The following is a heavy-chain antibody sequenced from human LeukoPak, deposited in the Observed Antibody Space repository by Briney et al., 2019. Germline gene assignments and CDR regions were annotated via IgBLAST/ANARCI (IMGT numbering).Heavy chain of an antibody. J-gene: IGHJ4*02. D-gene: IGHD2/OR15-2a*01. CDR3: VSFYETY. CDR1: GNYL. V-gene: IGHV3-74*01. Sequence: HTGGSLRLSCAASGNYLMHWVRQVPGKGLVWVSHINSDGSWTSYADSVKGRFTNSKDNAKNTVYLQMNSLRAEDTAVYYCVSFYETYWGRGTLVTVSS. CDR2: INSDGSWT.